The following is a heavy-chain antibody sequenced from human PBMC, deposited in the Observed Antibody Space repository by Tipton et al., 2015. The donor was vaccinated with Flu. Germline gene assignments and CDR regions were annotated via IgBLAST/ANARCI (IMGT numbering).Heavy chain of an antibody. Sequence: TLSLTCTVSGASISSAAYYWSWIRQPAGKGLEWIGRIYTSGSTNYNPSLKSRVSISLDTSKKQFSLKLTSVTAADAAVYYCSRGPTVVTPVYAFDFWGQGTMVTVSS. J-gene: IGHJ3*01. D-gene: IGHD4-23*01. CDR3: SRGPTVVTPVYAFDF. CDR1: GASISSAAYY. CDR2: IYTSGST. V-gene: IGHV4-61*02.